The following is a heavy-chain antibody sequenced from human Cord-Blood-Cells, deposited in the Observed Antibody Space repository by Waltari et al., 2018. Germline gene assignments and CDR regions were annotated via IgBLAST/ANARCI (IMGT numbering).Heavy chain of an antibody. J-gene: IGHJ4*02. CDR3: ASTAPYYYDSSGYYYFDY. CDR2: IFYSGST. D-gene: IGHD3-22*01. CDR1: GGSISSSSYY. Sequence: QLHLQESGPGLVKPSETLSLTCTVSGGSISSSSYYWGWIRQPPGKGLEWIGSIFYSGSTYYNPSLKSRVTISVDTSKNQFSLKLSSVTAADTAVYYCASTAPYYYDSSGYYYFDYWGQGTLVTVSS. V-gene: IGHV4-39*01.